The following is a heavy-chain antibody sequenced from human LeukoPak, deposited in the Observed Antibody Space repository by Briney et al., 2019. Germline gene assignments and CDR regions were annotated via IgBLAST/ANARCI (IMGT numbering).Heavy chain of an antibody. J-gene: IGHJ4*02. CDR1: GFTFSSYW. Sequence: GGSLRLSCAASGFTFSSYWMSWVRQAPGKGLEWVANIKQDGSEKYYVDSVKGRFTISRDNAKNSLYLQMNSLRAEDTAVYYCAKRDGGLIEGATCFDYWGQGTLVTVSS. CDR3: AKRDGGLIEGATCFDY. D-gene: IGHD1-26*01. CDR2: IKQDGSEK. V-gene: IGHV3-7*01.